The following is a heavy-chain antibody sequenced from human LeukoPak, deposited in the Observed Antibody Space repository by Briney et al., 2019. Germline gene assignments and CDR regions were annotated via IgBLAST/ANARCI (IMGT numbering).Heavy chain of an antibody. CDR3: ARGVPGSYHGGYYFDY. D-gene: IGHD3-10*01. J-gene: IGHJ4*02. V-gene: IGHV1-69*01. Sequence: ASVKVSCKASGGTFSSYAISWVRQAPGQGLEWMGGIIPIFGTANYAQKFQGRVTITADESTSTAYMELSSLRSEDTAVYYCARGVPGSYHGGYYFDYWGQGTLVTVSS. CDR2: IIPIFGTA. CDR1: GGTFSSYA.